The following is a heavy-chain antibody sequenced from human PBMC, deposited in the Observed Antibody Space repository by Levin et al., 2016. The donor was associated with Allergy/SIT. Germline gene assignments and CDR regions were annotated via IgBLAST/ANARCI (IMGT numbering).Heavy chain of an antibody. CDR3: ARDRDAAVVAATHFDY. CDR2: LTSGSTSE. D-gene: IGHD2-15*01. CDR1: GFSFENYG. J-gene: IGHJ4*02. V-gene: IGHV3-21*04. Sequence: GGSLRLSCVASGFSFENYGMSWVRQTPGGRLEWVASLTSGSTSEDYGESVKGRFTISRDNLRNLVYLHLNYLRAEDTALYYCARDRDAAVVAATHFDYWGQGTLVTVSS.